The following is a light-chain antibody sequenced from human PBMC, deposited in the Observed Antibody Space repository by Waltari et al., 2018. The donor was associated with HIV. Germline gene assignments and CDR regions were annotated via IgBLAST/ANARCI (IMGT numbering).Light chain of an antibody. J-gene: IGLJ1*01. V-gene: IGLV2-11*01. CDR1: STDVDTF. CDR2: DVN. CDR3: CSHAGNFIFV. Sequence: QSALTQPHSVSGSPGQSLTISCTGTSTDVDTFVSWYQQHPGKAPKVIIFDVNKRPSVVPDRCSGSKSGNTASLTSSGLQAEDEADYYCCSHAGNFIFVFGTGTKVTVL.